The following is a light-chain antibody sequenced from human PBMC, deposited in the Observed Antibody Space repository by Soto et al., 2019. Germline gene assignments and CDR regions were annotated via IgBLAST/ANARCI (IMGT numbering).Light chain of an antibody. V-gene: IGLV1-47*01. CDR1: SSNIGSNF. J-gene: IGLJ2*01. CDR2: RSN. Sequence: QSVLTQPPSASGTPGQRVTISCSGSSSNIGSNFVYWYQQLPGTAPKLLIYRSNQRPSGVPDRFSGSKSGTSASLAISGLRSEDEADYYCAAWDDSLSGRVVFGGGTKLT. CDR3: AAWDDSLSGRVV.